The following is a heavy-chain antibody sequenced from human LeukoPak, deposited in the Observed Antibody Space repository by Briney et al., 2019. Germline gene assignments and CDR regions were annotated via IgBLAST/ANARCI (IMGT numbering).Heavy chain of an antibody. CDR3: ARLVGTPIITRQKNYCGMDV. CDR2: TFNSGTP. J-gene: IGHJ6*02. Sequence: SQTLSLTSTVSGGSISGYYCGWIRQPPGNGMQWIGCTFNSGTPNINTSLKTGFPISEDTSKNQLSLKLSSVTAADTAVYYCARLVGTPIITRQKNYCGMDVWGQGTTVTVSS. CDR1: GGSISGYY. D-gene: IGHD2-15*01. V-gene: IGHV4-59*12.